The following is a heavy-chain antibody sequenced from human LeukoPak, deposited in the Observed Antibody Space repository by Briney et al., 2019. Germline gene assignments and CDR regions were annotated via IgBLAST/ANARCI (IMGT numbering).Heavy chain of an antibody. Sequence: GGPLRLSRAASGFTFSSYWMSWVRQAPGKGLEWVANIKHDGTEKYYVDSVKGRFTLSRDNAKNSLFLQMNSLRAEDTAVYSCARETRWELFDYWGQGILVTVSS. D-gene: IGHD1-26*01. J-gene: IGHJ4*02. CDR2: IKHDGTEK. V-gene: IGHV3-7*04. CDR3: ARETRWELFDY. CDR1: GFTFSSYW.